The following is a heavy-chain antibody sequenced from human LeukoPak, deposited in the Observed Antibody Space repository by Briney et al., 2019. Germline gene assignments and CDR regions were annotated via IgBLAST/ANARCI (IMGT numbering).Heavy chain of an antibody. CDR2: INPNSGGT. CDR3: ARDPVSSSGRWEFDY. J-gene: IGHJ4*02. D-gene: IGHD6-19*01. Sequence: ASVKVSCKASGYTFTGYYMHWVRQAPGQGLEWMGWINPNSGGTNYAQKFQGRVTMTRDTSISTAYMELGRLRSDDTAVYYCARDPVSSSGRWEFDYWGQGTLVTVSS. V-gene: IGHV1-2*02. CDR1: GYTFTGYY.